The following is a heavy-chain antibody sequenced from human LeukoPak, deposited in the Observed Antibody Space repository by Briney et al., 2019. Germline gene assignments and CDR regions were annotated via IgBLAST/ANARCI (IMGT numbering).Heavy chain of an antibody. V-gene: IGHV4-34*01. D-gene: IGHD3-22*01. Sequence: SETLSLTCAVYGGSFSGYYWSWIRQPPGKGLEWIGEINHSGTTNYNPSLKSRVTISIDTSKNQFSLDLNSVTAADTAVYYCARGRGVVVRDWFDSWGQGTLVTVSS. CDR3: ARGRGVVVRDWFDS. J-gene: IGHJ5*01. CDR1: GGSFSGYY. CDR2: INHSGTT.